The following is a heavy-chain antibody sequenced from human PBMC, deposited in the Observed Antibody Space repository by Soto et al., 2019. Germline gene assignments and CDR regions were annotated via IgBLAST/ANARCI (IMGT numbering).Heavy chain of an antibody. CDR3: ERSSGRFYRSSSGPY. CDR2: INHSGST. D-gene: IGHD6-6*01. CDR1: GVSFSGYY. Sequence: KPXETLSLTCAVYGVSFSGYYWSWIRQPPGKGLEWIGEINHSGSTNYNPSLKSRVTISVDTSKNQFSLKLSSVTAADTAVYYCERSSGRFYRSSSGPYWGQGTLVTVYS. J-gene: IGHJ4*02. V-gene: IGHV4-34*01.